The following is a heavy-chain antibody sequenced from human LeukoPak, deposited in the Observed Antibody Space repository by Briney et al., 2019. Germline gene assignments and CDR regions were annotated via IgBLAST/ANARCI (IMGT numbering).Heavy chain of an antibody. V-gene: IGHV4-34*01. Sequence: PSETLSLTCTVSGGSTSSYYWSWIRQPPGKGLEWIGEINHSGSTNYNPSLKSRVTISVDTSKNQFSLKLSSVTAADTAVYYCAWVRDFGFDYWGQGTLVTVSS. D-gene: IGHD3-10*01. CDR3: AWVRDFGFDY. CDR2: INHSGST. J-gene: IGHJ4*02. CDR1: GGSTSSYY.